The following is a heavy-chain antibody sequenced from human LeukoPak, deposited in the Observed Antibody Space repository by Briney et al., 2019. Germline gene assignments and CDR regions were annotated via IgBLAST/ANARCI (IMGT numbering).Heavy chain of an antibody. V-gene: IGHV7-4-1*02. CDR1: GYTFTSYA. CDR2: INTNTGNP. CDR3: ARGPLVLEWFGELLHFDY. D-gene: IGHD3-10*01. Sequence: ASVKVSCKASGYTFTSYAMNWVRQAPGQGLEWMGWINTNTGNPTYAQGFTGRFVFSLDTSVSTAYLQISSLKAEDTAVYYCARGPLVLEWFGELLHFDYWGQGTLVTVSS. J-gene: IGHJ4*02.